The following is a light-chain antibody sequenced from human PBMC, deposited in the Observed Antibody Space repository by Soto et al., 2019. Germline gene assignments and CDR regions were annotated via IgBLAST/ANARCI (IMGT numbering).Light chain of an antibody. CDR2: WAS. Sequence: DIVMTQSPDSLAVSLGERATINCKSSQSVLYSSNNKNYLAWYQQKPGQPPKLLIYWASTRESGVADRFSGSGSGTDFTLTISSLQAEDVAFYYCQQYYSTPTFGGGTKVEIK. CDR1: QSVLYSSNNKNY. J-gene: IGKJ4*01. CDR3: QQYYSTPT. V-gene: IGKV4-1*01.